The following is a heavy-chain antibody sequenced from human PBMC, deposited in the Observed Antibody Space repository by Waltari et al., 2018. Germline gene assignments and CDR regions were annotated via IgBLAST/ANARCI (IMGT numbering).Heavy chain of an antibody. CDR2: INPNTGAA. CDR1: GYTFISYD. D-gene: IGHD1-1*01. Sequence: QVQLVQSGAEVKKPGASVRVSCKASGYTFISYDINWVRQAPGQGLEWMGWINPNTGAARFAQNFQDRVTMTRSTSATTAYMEISDLTSHDTAVYYCARGDNWNDRLDFWGQGTKVTVSS. J-gene: IGHJ3*01. V-gene: IGHV1-8*01. CDR3: ARGDNWNDRLDF.